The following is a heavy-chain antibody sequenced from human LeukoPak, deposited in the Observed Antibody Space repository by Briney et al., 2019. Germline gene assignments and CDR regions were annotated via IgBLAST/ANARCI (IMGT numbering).Heavy chain of an antibody. V-gene: IGHV3-21*01. CDR2: ISDSSSYI. Sequence: GGSLRLSCAASGFTFSSYSMNWVRQAPGKGLEWVSSISDSSSYIYYADSVKGRFTISRDNAKNSLYLQMNSLRAEDTAVYYCARVVPRTIPNFDYWGQGTLVTVSS. CDR1: GFTFSSYS. D-gene: IGHD2-2*01. CDR3: ARVVPRTIPNFDY. J-gene: IGHJ4*02.